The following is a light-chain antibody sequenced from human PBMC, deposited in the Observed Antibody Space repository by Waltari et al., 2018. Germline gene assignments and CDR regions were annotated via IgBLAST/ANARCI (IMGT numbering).Light chain of an antibody. Sequence: SYELTQSPSLSVSPGQPASITCSGAQLGNKYLSWYQQKPGQSPVLLLFQDNMRPSGIPERFSGSNSGNTATLTISGTQAVDEADYYCQAWDSNRYVIFGGGTKLTVI. CDR2: QDN. CDR3: QAWDSNRYVI. J-gene: IGLJ2*01. CDR1: QLGNKY. V-gene: IGLV3-1*01.